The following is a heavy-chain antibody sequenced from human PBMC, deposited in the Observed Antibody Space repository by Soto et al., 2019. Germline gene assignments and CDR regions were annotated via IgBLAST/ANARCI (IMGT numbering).Heavy chain of an antibody. V-gene: IGHV3-33*01. J-gene: IGHJ4*02. CDR1: GFTFSSYG. CDR3: AREADSTFDY. D-gene: IGHD4-4*01. CDR2: IWYDGSNK. Sequence: VGSLRLSCAASGFTFSSYGMHWVRQAPGKGLEWVAVIWYDGSNKYYADSVKGRFTISRVNSKNTLYLQMNSLRAEDTAVYYCAREADSTFDYWGQGTLVTVSS.